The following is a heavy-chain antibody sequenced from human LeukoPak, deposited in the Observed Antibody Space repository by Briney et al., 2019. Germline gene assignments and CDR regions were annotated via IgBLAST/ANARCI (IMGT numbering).Heavy chain of an antibody. CDR1: GFTFSDYG. V-gene: IGHV3-30*02. J-gene: IGHJ4*02. D-gene: IGHD6-19*01. CDR2: IRYDGSDE. Sequence: GGSLRLSCAASGFTFSDYGMHWARQAPGKGLEWVAFIRYDGSDEYYADSVKGRFTISRDNSKNTLYLQMNSLRAEDTAVYYGAKGGHWLAPGLDYWGQGTLSQSPQ. CDR3: AKGGHWLAPGLDY.